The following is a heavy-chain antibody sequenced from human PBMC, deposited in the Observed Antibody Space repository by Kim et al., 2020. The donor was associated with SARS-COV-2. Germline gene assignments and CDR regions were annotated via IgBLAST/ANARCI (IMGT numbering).Heavy chain of an antibody. Sequence: GGSLRLSCVASGFTFSSYWMHWVRQPPGKGLVWVSGINSDGSSTSYADSVKGRFTISRDNAKNTLYLQMNSLRAEDTAVYYCAVQWLGDYYYYGVDVWGQGTTVTVSS. CDR3: AVQWLGDYYYYGVDV. CDR2: INSDGSST. J-gene: IGHJ6*02. D-gene: IGHD6-19*01. CDR1: GFTFSSYW. V-gene: IGHV3-74*01.